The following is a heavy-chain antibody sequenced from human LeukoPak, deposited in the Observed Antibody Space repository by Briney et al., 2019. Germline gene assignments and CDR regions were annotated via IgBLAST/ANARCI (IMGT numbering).Heavy chain of an antibody. CDR2: INWNGGST. J-gene: IGHJ6*03. CDR1: GFTFDDYG. CDR3: ARDGEGVIGSGYYYMDV. D-gene: IGHD3-10*01. V-gene: IGHV3-20*04. Sequence: PGGSLRLSCAASGFTFDDYGMSWVRQTPGKGLEWVSGINWNGGSTGYADSVKGRFTISRDNAKNSLYLQMNSLRAEDTALYYCARDGEGVIGSGYYYMDVWGKGTTVTVSS.